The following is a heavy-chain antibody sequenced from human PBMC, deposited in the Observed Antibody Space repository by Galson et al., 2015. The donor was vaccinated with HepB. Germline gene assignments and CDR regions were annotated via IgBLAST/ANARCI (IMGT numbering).Heavy chain of an antibody. V-gene: IGHV3-21*01. CDR2: ISSSSSYI. J-gene: IGHJ4*02. Sequence: SLRLSCAASGFTFSSYSMNWVRQAPGKGLEWVSSISSSSSYIYYADSVKGRFTISRDNAKNSLYLQMNSLRAEDTAVYYCARDGQGIYCGSTSCYSDFDYWGQGTLVTVSS. CDR3: ARDGQGIYCGSTSCYSDFDY. CDR1: GFTFSSYS. D-gene: IGHD2-2*01.